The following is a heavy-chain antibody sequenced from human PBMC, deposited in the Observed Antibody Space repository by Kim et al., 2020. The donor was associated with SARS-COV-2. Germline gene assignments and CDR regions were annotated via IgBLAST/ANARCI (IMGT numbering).Heavy chain of an antibody. CDR2: PNSGNT. J-gene: IGHJ4*02. CDR3: ARKWEY. V-gene: IGHV1-8*01. Sequence: PNSGNTGYAQKFQGSVTMTRNTSISTAYMELRSLTSEDTAVYYCARKWEYWGQGALVTVSS. D-gene: IGHD1-26*01.